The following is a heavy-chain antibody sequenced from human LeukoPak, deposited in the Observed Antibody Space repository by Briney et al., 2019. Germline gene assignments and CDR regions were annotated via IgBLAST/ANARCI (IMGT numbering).Heavy chain of an antibody. CDR2: INHSGST. CDR3: ARDSGYGSGSYIPVGDY. J-gene: IGHJ4*02. Sequence: PSETLSLTCAVSGGSFSGYYWSWIRQPPGKGLEWIGEINHSGSTNYNPSLKSRVTIPVDTSKNQFSLKLSSVTAADTAVYYCARDSGYGSGSYIPVGDYWGQGSLVTVSS. V-gene: IGHV4-34*01. CDR1: GGSFSGYY. D-gene: IGHD3-10*01.